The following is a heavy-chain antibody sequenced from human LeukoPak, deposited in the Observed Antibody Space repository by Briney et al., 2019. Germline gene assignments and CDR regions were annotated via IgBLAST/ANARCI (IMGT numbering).Heavy chain of an antibody. J-gene: IGHJ4*02. CDR2: IYHSGST. V-gene: IGHV4-30-2*01. Sequence: SETLSLTCAVSGGSISSGGYSWSWIRQPPGKGLEWIGYIYHSGSTYYNPSLKSRVTISVDRSKNQFSLKLSSVTAADTAVYYCEVTTVTTGFDYWGQGTLVTVSS. CDR3: EVTTVTTGFDY. CDR1: GGSISSGGYS. D-gene: IGHD4-17*01.